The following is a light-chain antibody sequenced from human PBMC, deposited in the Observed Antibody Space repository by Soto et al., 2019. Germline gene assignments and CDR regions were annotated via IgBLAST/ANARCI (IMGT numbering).Light chain of an antibody. CDR1: QNIRNY. CDR3: QQIHSTSSYT. Sequence: DIQMTQSPSSLSASVGDIVTITCRASQNIRNYLNWYQQRPGKTPNLLVYAASNLRGGVPSRFSGSGSGTVFTLTINSLQPEDFATYYCQQIHSTSSYTFGQGTRVDIK. V-gene: IGKV1-39*01. CDR2: AAS. J-gene: IGKJ2*01.